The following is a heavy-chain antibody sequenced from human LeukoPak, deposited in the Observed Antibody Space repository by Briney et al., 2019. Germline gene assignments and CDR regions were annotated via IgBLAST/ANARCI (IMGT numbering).Heavy chain of an antibody. CDR3: ARARGMVRNFDY. Sequence: PSETLSLTCAVYGGSSSDYYCSWNIQHPGKGLEWTGEINHTVSTNYTPSLKSRVIISVDTSKNQFSLKLSSVTAADTAVYYCARARGMVRNFDYWGQGTLVTVSS. CDR1: GGSSSDYY. CDR2: INHTVST. V-gene: IGHV4-34*01. J-gene: IGHJ4*02. D-gene: IGHD5-18*01.